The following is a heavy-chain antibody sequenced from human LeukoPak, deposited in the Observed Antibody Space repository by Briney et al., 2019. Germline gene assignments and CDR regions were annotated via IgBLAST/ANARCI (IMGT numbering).Heavy chain of an antibody. CDR1: GGTFSSYA. D-gene: IGHD3-16*01. Sequence: ASVKVSCKASGGTFSSYAISWVRQAPGQGLEWMGWISAYNGNTNYAQKLQGRVTMTTDTSASTAYMELSSLRSEDTAVYYCARDINGGDYVWGSYGSYWGQGTLVTVSS. CDR2: ISAYNGNT. V-gene: IGHV1-18*01. J-gene: IGHJ4*02. CDR3: ARDINGGDYVWGSYGSY.